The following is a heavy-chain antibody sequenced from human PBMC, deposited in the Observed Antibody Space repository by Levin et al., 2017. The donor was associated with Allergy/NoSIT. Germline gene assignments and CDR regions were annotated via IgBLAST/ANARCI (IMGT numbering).Heavy chain of an antibody. Sequence: ASVKVSCKASGYPFTSYGISWVRQTPGQGLEWMGWTSTYNGDTDYAQKFQGRVSVTTDTSTSTAYMELRSLRSDDTAVYYCVRESNLAVGGTSTRYFQLWGRGTLVTVSS. CDR3: VRESNLAVGGTSTRYFQL. V-gene: IGHV1-18*01. CDR1: GYPFTSYG. D-gene: IGHD6-19*01. J-gene: IGHJ2*01. CDR2: TSTYNGDT.